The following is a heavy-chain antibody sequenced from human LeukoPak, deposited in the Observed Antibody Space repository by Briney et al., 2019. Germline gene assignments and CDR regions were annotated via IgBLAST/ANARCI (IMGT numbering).Heavy chain of an antibody. CDR3: ARDYGNYYMDV. Sequence: PSETLSLTCTVSGGSISSYYRSWIRQPPGKGLEWIGYIYYSGSTNYNPSLKSRVTISVDTSKNQFSLKLSSVTAADTAVYYCARDYGNYYMDVWGKGTTVTVSS. V-gene: IGHV4-59*01. CDR1: GGSISSYY. J-gene: IGHJ6*03. CDR2: IYYSGST. D-gene: IGHD4-17*01.